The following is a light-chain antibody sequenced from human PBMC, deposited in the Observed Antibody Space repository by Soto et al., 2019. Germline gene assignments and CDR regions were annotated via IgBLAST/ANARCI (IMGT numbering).Light chain of an antibody. Sequence: EIVLTQSPATLSLSPGERATLSCRAIQSVDVFLAWYQQRPGQAPRLLIYDASKRATYVPSRFSGSGSGTDYTLTISSLEREDFSVYYCQQRSNRPLTFGGGTRVDIK. CDR3: QQRSNRPLT. CDR1: QSVDVF. CDR2: DAS. V-gene: IGKV3-11*01. J-gene: IGKJ4*02.